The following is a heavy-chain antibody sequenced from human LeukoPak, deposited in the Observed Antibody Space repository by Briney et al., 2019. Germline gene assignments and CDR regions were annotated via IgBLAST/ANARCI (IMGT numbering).Heavy chain of an antibody. V-gene: IGHV3-21*01. D-gene: IGHD1-1*01. CDR2: ISSSSSYI. Sequence: PGGSLRLSCGASGFTFSSYSMNWVRQAPGKGLEWVSSISSSSSYIYYADSVKGRFTISRDNAKNSLYLQMNSLRAEDTAVYYCARDLEEEGYYYYGMDVWGQGTTVTVSS. CDR3: ARDLEEEGYYYYGMDV. J-gene: IGHJ6*02. CDR1: GFTFSSYS.